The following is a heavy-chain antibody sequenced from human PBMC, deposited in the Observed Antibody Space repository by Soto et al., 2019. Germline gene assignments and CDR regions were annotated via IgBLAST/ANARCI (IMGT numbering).Heavy chain of an antibody. J-gene: IGHJ3*02. V-gene: IGHV1-18*01. CDR1: GYTFTTYG. D-gene: IGHD3-22*01. CDR2: ISAYNGNT. CDR3: ARVFFRLFAFDI. Sequence: QVQLVQSGGEVKKPGASVKVSCKASGYTFTTYGIRWVRQAPGQGLEWMGWISAYNGNTSNAQKLQGRVTMTTDTSTSTAYMELRSLRSDDTAVYYCARVFFRLFAFDIWGQGTMVTVSS.